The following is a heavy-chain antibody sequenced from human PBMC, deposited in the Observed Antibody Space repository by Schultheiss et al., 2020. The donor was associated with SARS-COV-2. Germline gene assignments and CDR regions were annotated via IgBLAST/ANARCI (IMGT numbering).Heavy chain of an antibody. D-gene: IGHD4-11*01. CDR3: ARDSSNDVGLEAFDI. CDR2: IYTSGST. Sequence: SQTLSLTCTVSGGSISSYYWSWIRQPAGKGLEWIGRIYTSGSTNYNPSLKSRVTISVDTSKNQFSLKLSSVTAADTAVYYCARDSSNDVGLEAFDIWGQGTMVTVSS. CDR1: GGSISSYY. J-gene: IGHJ3*02. V-gene: IGHV4-4*07.